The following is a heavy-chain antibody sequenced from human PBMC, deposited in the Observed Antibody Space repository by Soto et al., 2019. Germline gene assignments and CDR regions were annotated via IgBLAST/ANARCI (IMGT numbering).Heavy chain of an antibody. CDR3: ARDVGGSSRLNYFDY. J-gene: IGHJ4*02. CDR1: GFTFSSYS. V-gene: IGHV3-48*01. Sequence: GGSLRLSCAASGFTFSSYSMNWVRQAPGKGLEWVSYITSSSSSIYYADSVKGRFTISRDNAKNSLYLQMNSLRAEDTAVYYCARDVGGSSRLNYFDYWGQGTLVTVSS. D-gene: IGHD1-26*01. CDR2: ITSSSSSI.